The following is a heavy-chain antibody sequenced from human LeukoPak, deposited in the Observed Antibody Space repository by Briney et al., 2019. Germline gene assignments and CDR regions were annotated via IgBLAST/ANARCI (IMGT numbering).Heavy chain of an antibody. CDR1: GYTFTSYG. V-gene: IGHV1-18*01. CDR2: ISAYNGNT. Sequence: GASVKVSCKASGYTFTSYGISWVRQAPGQGLEWMGWISAYNGNTNYAQKLQGRVTMTTDTSTSTAYMELSSLRSEDTAMYYCARGRNYYDSSGYYYEGDAFDIWGQGTMVTVSS. CDR3: ARGRNYYDSSGYYYEGDAFDI. J-gene: IGHJ3*02. D-gene: IGHD3-22*01.